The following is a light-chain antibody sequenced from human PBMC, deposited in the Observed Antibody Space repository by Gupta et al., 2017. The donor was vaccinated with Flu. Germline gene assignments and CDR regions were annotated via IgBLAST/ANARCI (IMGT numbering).Light chain of an antibody. CDR2: KAS. V-gene: IGKV1-5*03. Sequence: DIQMTQSPSTLSATIGNRVTITCRASKSVSPWLAWYQQKPGIAPKLLIYKASTLESGVPSRFSGSGSGTEFTLTISSLQPDDFATYYCQQYMAYSSFGQGTKVEIK. CDR3: QQYMAYSS. CDR1: KSVSPW. J-gene: IGKJ1*01.